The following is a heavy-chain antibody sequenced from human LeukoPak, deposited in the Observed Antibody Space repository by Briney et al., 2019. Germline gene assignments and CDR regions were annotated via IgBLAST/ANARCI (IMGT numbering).Heavy chain of an antibody. D-gene: IGHD4/OR15-4a*01. CDR2: ISRNGGST. V-gene: IGHV3-64D*06. CDR1: GFTFNSYP. J-gene: IGHJ3*02. Sequence: GSLRLSCSASGFTFNSYPVHWVRQAPGKGLEYVSGISRNGGSTYYADSVKGRFTISRDNPKNTLYLQMSSLRAEDTAVYYCVKESGFMVAPNSAFDIWGQGTMVTVSS. CDR3: VKESGFMVAPNSAFDI.